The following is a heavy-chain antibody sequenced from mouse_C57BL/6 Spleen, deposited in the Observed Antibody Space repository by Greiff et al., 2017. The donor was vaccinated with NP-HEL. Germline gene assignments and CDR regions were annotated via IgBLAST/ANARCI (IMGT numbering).Heavy chain of an antibody. CDR2: IDPSDSYT. D-gene: IGHD1-1*01. J-gene: IGHJ2*01. Sequence: VQLQQPGAELVMPGASVKLSCKASGYTFTSYWMHWVKQRPGQGLEWIGEIDPSDSYTNYNQKFKGKSTLTVDKSSSTAYMQFSSLTSEDSAVYYCARRYYYGSSSLDYWGQGTTLTVSS. V-gene: IGHV1-69*01. CDR1: GYTFTSYW. CDR3: ARRYYYGSSSLDY.